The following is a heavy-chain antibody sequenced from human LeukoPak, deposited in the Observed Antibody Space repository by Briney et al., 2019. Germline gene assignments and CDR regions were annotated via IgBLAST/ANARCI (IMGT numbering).Heavy chain of an antibody. Sequence: SETLSLTCTVSGGSISSYYWSWIRQPPGKGLEWIGYIYYSGSTNYNPSLKSRVTISVDTSKNQFSLKLSSVTAADTAVYYCARFNDGRSYRYFDYWGQGTLVSVST. J-gene: IGHJ4*01. CDR2: IYYSGST. V-gene: IGHV4-59*08. D-gene: IGHD1-26*01. CDR3: ARFNDGRSYRYFDY. CDR1: GGSISSYY.